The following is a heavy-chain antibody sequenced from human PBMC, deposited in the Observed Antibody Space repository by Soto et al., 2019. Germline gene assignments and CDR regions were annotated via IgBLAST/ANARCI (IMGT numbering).Heavy chain of an antibody. V-gene: IGHV3-23*01. D-gene: IGHD1-26*01. CDR2: LSGSDGKT. CDR1: GFSLSSFV. J-gene: IGHJ4*02. CDR3: ARWSFLDH. Sequence: EVQLLESGGRLVQPGGSLRLSCATSGFSLSSFVMSWVRQAPGKGLGWVSSLSGSDGKTYYADSVTGRFSISTDTSKSTLYLEMNSLRAEDTAVYYCARWSFLDHWGQGTRVTVS.